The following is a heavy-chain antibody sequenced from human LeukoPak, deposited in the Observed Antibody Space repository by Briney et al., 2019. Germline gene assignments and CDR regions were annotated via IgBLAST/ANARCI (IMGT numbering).Heavy chain of an antibody. D-gene: IGHD3-3*01. Sequence: SETLSLTCTVSGGSISSSSYYWGWIRQPPGKGLEWIGSIYYSGSTYYNPSLKSRVTISVDTSKNQFSLKLSSVTAADTAVYYCARRPYDFWSGYPAPFDYWGQGTLVTVSS. V-gene: IGHV4-39*01. CDR1: GGSISSSSYY. CDR2: IYYSGST. CDR3: ARRPYDFWSGYPAPFDY. J-gene: IGHJ4*02.